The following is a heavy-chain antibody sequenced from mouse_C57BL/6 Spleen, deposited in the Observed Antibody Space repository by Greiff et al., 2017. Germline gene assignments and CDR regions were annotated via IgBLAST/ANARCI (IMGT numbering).Heavy chain of an antibody. CDR1: GYAFSSSW. V-gene: IGHV1-82*01. Sequence: QVQLQQSGPELVKPGASVKISCKASGYAFSSSWMNWVKQRPGKGLEWIGRSYPGDGDTNYNGKFKGKATLTADKSSSTAYMQLSSLTSEDSAVYFCARLGSSYDGYAMDYWGQGTSVTVSS. J-gene: IGHJ4*01. D-gene: IGHD2-3*01. CDR2: SYPGDGDT. CDR3: ARLGSSYDGYAMDY.